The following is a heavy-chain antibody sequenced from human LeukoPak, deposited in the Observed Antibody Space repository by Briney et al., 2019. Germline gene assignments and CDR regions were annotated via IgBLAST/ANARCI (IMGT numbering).Heavy chain of an antibody. CDR2: IIPIFGTA. J-gene: IGHJ4*02. Sequence: ASVKVSCKASGGTFSSYATSWVRQAPGQGLEWMGGIIPIFGTANYAQKFQGRVTITTDESTSTAYMELSSLRSEDTAVYYCARGTGYCSSTSCYNYFDYWGQGTLVTVSS. CDR1: GGTFSSYA. V-gene: IGHV1-69*05. CDR3: ARGTGYCSSTSCYNYFDY. D-gene: IGHD2-2*02.